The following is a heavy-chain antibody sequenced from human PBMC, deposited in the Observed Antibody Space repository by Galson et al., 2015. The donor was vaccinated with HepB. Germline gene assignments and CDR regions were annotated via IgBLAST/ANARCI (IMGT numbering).Heavy chain of an antibody. CDR1: GYTFSDYY. Sequence: SVKVSCKASGYTFSDYYIHWVRQAPGQGFEWMGIINPRAGSANYAQKFQGRLIMTRDTSTSTVYLELSSLRSDDTAVYYRARPTHAGSSEGGGFHYWGQGALVTVSS. V-gene: IGHV1-46*01. D-gene: IGHD6-6*01. CDR3: ARPTHAGSSEGGGFHY. J-gene: IGHJ4*02. CDR2: INPRAGSA.